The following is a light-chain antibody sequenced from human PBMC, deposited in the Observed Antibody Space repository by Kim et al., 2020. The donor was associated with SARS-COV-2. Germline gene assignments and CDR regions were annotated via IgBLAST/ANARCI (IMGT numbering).Light chain of an antibody. Sequence: EIVLWQSPGTLSLSPGDRATLSCRASQCVSNYLAWYQQKPGQAPRLLIYEASKRAAGIPARFSGSGSGTDFTLTISRLEPGDSAVYFCQQRRSFGQGTRLELK. J-gene: IGKJ5*01. CDR1: QCVSNY. V-gene: IGKV3-11*01. CDR2: EAS. CDR3: QQRRS.